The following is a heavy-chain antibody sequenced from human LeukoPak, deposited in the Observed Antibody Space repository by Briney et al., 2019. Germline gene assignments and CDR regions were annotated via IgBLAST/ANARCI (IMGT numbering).Heavy chain of an antibody. V-gene: IGHV3-23*01. CDR1: GFTFSSYV. D-gene: IGHD6-6*01. Sequence: GGSLRLSCAASGFTFSSYVMSWVRQAPGKGLEWVSSISDDGRSTYYADSVKGRSTISKDNSKNTMYLQMNNLRAEDTAIYYCAKRVPYTSSSVYFDYWGQGTLVTVSS. CDR2: ISDDGRST. CDR3: AKRVPYTSSSVYFDY. J-gene: IGHJ4*02.